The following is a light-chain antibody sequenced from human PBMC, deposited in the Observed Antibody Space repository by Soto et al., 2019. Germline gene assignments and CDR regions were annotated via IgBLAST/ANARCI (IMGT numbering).Light chain of an antibody. CDR2: AAS. CDR1: QGISSF. CDR3: QQVESFPST. V-gene: IGKV1-9*01. Sequence: IQLTQTPSSLSASVGDRVTITCRASQGISSFLAWYQQKAGKAPKLLIYAASSLQSGDPSRFSRSGFATDFTLTITSLQPEDFATYYCQQVESFPSTFGGGTKVEMK. J-gene: IGKJ4*01.